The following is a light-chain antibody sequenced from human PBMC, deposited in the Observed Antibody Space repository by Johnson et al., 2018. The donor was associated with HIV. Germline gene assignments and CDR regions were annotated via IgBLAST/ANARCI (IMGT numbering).Light chain of an antibody. CDR3: GTWDSSLSARV. Sequence: SVLTQPPSVSAAPGQKVTISCSGSSSNIGNNYVSWYQQLPGTAPKLLIYDNNKRPSGIPDRFSGSKSGTSATLGITGLQTGDEADYYCGTWDSSLSARVFGTGTKVTFL. V-gene: IGLV1-51*01. J-gene: IGLJ1*01. CDR2: DNN. CDR1: SSNIGNNY.